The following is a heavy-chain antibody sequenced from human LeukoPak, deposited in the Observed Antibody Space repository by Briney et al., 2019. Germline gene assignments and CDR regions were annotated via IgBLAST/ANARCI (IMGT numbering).Heavy chain of an antibody. V-gene: IGHV1-18*01. CDR2: ISAYNGNT. Sequence: GASVKVSCKASGYTFTSYGISWVRQAPGQGLEWMGWISAYNGNTNYAQKLQGRVTMTTDTSTSTAYMELSSLRSEDTAVYYCARVRVRDFDWLLFGYYYYMDVWGKGTTVTISS. CDR3: ARVRVRDFDWLLFGYYYYMDV. CDR1: GYTFTSYG. J-gene: IGHJ6*03. D-gene: IGHD3-9*01.